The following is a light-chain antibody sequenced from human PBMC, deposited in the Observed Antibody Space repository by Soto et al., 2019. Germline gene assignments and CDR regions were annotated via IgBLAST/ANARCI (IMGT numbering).Light chain of an antibody. V-gene: IGKV3-20*01. CDR3: QQYGNSPPNT. CDR1: QSVSSSY. J-gene: IGKJ2*01. CDR2: GAS. Sequence: ENVLTQSPGTLSLSPGERATLSCRASQSVSSSYLAWYQQKPGQAPRLLIYGASSRATGIPDRFSGSGSGTDFTLTISRLEPEDFAVYFCQQYGNSPPNTFGQGSKVDIK.